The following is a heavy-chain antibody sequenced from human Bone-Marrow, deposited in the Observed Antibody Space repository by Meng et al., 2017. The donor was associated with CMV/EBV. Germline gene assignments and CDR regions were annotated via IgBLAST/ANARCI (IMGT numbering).Heavy chain of an antibody. CDR3: ARDYGDYYYGMDV. CDR1: GYTFTSYG. Sequence: SVKVSCKASGYTFTSYGISWVRQAPGQGLEWMGGIIPILGIANYAQKFQGRVTITTDESTSTAYMELSSLRSEDTAVYYCARDYGDYYYGMDVWGQGTTVTVSS. D-gene: IGHD4-17*01. V-gene: IGHV1-69*10. CDR2: IIPILGIA. J-gene: IGHJ6*02.